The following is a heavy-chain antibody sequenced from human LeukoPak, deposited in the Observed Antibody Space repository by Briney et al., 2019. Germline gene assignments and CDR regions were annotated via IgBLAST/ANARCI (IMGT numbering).Heavy chain of an antibody. D-gene: IGHD2-15*01. CDR3: ARSKDGPNYMDV. J-gene: IGHJ6*03. Sequence: NPGGSLRLSCAASGFTFSSYSMNWVRQAPGKGLEWVSSISSSSSYIYYADSVKGRFTISRDNANNSLYLQMKSQRAEDTAVYYCARSKDGPNYMDVWGKGTTVTVSS. CDR2: ISSSSSYI. V-gene: IGHV3-21*01. CDR1: GFTFSSYS.